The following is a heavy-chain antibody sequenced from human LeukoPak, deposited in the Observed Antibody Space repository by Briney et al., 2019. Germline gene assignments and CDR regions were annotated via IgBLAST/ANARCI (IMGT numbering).Heavy chain of an antibody. V-gene: IGHV4-34*01. D-gene: IGHD2-2*01. J-gene: IGHJ5*02. CDR2: INHSGST. CDR1: GGSLSGYY. CDR3: ARQALGYCSSTSCFNWFDP. Sequence: NPSETLSLTCAVYGGSLSGYYWSWIRQPPGKGLEWIGEINHSGSTNYNPSLKSRVTISVDTSKNQFSLKLSSVTAADTAVYYCARQALGYCSSTSCFNWFDPWGQGTLVTVSS.